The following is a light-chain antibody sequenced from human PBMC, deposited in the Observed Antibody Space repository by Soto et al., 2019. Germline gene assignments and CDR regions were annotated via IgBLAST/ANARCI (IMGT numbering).Light chain of an antibody. CDR1: SSDVGGYNC. CDR2: DVS. V-gene: IGLV2-14*01. CDR3: SSYTSTTTLV. J-gene: IGLJ2*01. Sequence: QSVLTQPASVSGSPGQSITISCTGTSSDVGGYNCVSWYQQHPGKAPQLMIYDVSNRPSGVSNRFSGSKSGNTASLTISGLQAEDEADYYCSSYTSTTTLVFGGGTKLTVL.